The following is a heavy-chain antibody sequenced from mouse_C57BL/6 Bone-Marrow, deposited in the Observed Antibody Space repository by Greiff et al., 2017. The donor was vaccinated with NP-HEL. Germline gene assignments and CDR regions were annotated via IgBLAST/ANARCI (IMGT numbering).Heavy chain of an antibody. D-gene: IGHD2-14*01. J-gene: IGHJ2*01. Sequence: VQLQQSGAELVRPGTSVKMSCKASGYTFTNYWIGWVKQRPGHGLEWIGDIYPGGGYTNYNEKFKGKVTLTADKSSSNAYMQFSSLTSEDTAIYYSAITGTSGFDYWGQGTTLTVSS. CDR2: IYPGGGYT. V-gene: IGHV1-63*01. CDR3: AITGTSGFDY. CDR1: GYTFTNYW.